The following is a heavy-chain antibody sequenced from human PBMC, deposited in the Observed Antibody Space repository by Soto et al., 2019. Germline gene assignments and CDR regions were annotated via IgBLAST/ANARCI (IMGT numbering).Heavy chain of an antibody. D-gene: IGHD5-12*01. CDR2: INHSGST. CDR1: GGSFSGYS. Sequence: SSETLSLTCAVYGGSFSGYSWNWIRQPPGKGLKWIGEINHSGSTNYNPSLKSRVTISLDTSKNQFSLRLTSLTAADTAVYFCARAPQIVAMGRPFDYWGQGILVTVSS. CDR3: ARAPQIVAMGRPFDY. J-gene: IGHJ4*02. V-gene: IGHV4-34*01.